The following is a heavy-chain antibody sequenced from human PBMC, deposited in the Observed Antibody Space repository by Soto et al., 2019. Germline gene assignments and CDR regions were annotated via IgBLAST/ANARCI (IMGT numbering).Heavy chain of an antibody. D-gene: IGHD5-18*01. Sequence: QVQLVQSGAEVKKPGASVKVSCKASGYTFTSYYMHWVRQAPGQGLEWMGIINPSGGSTSYAQKCQGSVTRTRDTSTSTIYMGVSSLRSEDTAVYYCARVYPSDTRYGYVGNNWFDPWGQGTLVTVSS. V-gene: IGHV1-46*03. J-gene: IGHJ5*02. CDR3: ARVYPSDTRYGYVGNNWFDP. CDR2: INPSGGST. CDR1: GYTFTSYY.